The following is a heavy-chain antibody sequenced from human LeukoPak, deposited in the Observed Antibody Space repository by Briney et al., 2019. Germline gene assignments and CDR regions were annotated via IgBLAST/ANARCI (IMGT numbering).Heavy chain of an antibody. Sequence: ASVKVSCKASGYTFTGYYLHWVRQAPGQGLEWMGWTNPNSGGTNYAQKFQGRVTMTRDTSITTAYMELSRLRSDDAALYYCASGARYCGGHSCYGPFGYWGQGTLVTVSS. D-gene: IGHD2-15*01. V-gene: IGHV1-2*02. J-gene: IGHJ4*02. CDR2: TNPNSGGT. CDR1: GYTFTGYY. CDR3: ASGARYCGGHSCYGPFGY.